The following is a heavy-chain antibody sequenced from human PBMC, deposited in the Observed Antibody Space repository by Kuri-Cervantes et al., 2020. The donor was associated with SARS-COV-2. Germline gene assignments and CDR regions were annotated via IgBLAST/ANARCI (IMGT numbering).Heavy chain of an antibody. Sequence: SEILSPTCTVPGGPISSGGYYWSWIRQHPGKGLEWIGYIYYSGSTNYNPSLKSRVTISVDTSKNQFSLKLSSVTAADTAVYYCARVPFWSGYYKDYYYYGMDVWGQGTTVTVSS. D-gene: IGHD3-3*01. CDR3: ARVPFWSGYYKDYYYYGMDV. CDR2: IYYSGST. V-gene: IGHV4-31*03. J-gene: IGHJ6*02. CDR1: GGPISSGGYY.